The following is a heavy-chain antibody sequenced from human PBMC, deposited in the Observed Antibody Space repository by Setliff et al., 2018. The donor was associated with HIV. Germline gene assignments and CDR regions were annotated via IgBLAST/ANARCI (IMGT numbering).Heavy chain of an antibody. CDR3: AKAGGYWDYYMDV. D-gene: IGHD3-22*01. CDR1: GGSISSGYYY. Sequence: PSETLSLTCTVSGGSISSGYYYWSWIRQHPGKGLEWIGYIYYSGNPFYNPSLRSRVTISVDTSKNQFSLKLSSVTAADTAVYYCAKAGGYWDYYMDVWGKGTTVTGAS. CDR2: IYYSGNP. J-gene: IGHJ6*03. V-gene: IGHV4-31*03.